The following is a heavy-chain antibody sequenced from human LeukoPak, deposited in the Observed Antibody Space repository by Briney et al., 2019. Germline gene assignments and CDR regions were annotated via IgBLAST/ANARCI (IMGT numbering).Heavy chain of an antibody. J-gene: IGHJ4*02. CDR2: ISSNGGST. Sequence: PGGSLRLSCAASGFTFSSYAIHCVRQAPGKGLEYVAAISSNGGSTFYANSVKGRFTISRDNSKNTLYLQMNSLRAEDTAVYYCALQNDSSPFDYWGQGTLVTVSS. V-gene: IGHV3-64*01. D-gene: IGHD3-22*01. CDR3: ALQNDSSPFDY. CDR1: GFTFSSYA.